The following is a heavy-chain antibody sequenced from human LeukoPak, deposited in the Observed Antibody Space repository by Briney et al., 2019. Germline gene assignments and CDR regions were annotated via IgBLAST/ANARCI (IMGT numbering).Heavy chain of an antibody. V-gene: IGHV1-2*02. CDR1: GYTFTGYY. J-gene: IGHJ4*02. D-gene: IGHD5-18*01. CDR2: INPNSGST. CDR3: AREIQLIAPLDY. Sequence: ASVKVSCKASGYTFTGYYMHWVRQAPGQGLEWMGWINPNSGSTNYAQKFQGRVTMTRDTSISTAYMELSRLRSDDTAVYYCAREIQLIAPLDYWGQGTLVTVSS.